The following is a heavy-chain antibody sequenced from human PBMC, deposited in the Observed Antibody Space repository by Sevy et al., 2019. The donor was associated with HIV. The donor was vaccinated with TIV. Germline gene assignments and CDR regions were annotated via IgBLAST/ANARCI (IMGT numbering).Heavy chain of an antibody. CDR2: ISAYNGNT. J-gene: IGHJ6*02. CDR3: ARGPDFDWNQNYYGMDV. Sequence: ASVKVSCKASGYTFISYGISWVRQAPGQGLEWMGWISAYNGNTNYAQKVKDRVTRTTDTSTNTAYMGLWSLTTDDTAVYYCARGPDFDWNQNYYGMDVWAKGPRSPSP. CDR1: GYTFISYG. V-gene: IGHV1-18*01. D-gene: IGHD3-9*01.